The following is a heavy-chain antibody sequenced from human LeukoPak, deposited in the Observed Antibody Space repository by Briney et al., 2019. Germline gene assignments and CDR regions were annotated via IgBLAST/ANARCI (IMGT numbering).Heavy chain of an antibody. V-gene: IGHV3-9*01. Sequence: PGTSLRLSCAGSGFTFGDFAMHWVRQAPGKGLEGISAISFNSGNTAYAASVKGRFTISRDNAKNSLYLQMDSLRPEDTALYFCAKDSRPRSYYYYFYMDVWGKGTTVTVSS. CDR1: GFTFGDFA. CDR2: ISFNSGNT. J-gene: IGHJ6*03. CDR3: AKDSRPRSYYYYFYMDV.